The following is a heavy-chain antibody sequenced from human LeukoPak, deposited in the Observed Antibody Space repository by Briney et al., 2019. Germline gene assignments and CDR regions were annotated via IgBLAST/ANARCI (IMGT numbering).Heavy chain of an antibody. CDR1: GFTFSSYW. CDR2: IKQDGSEK. CDR3: ANSGYDLYYFDY. J-gene: IGHJ4*02. Sequence: GGSLRLSCAASGFTFSSYWMSWVRQAPGKGLEWVANIKQDGSEKYYVDSMKGRFTISRDNAKNSLYLQMNSLRAEDTAVYYCANSGYDLYYFDYWGQGTLVTVSS. D-gene: IGHD5-12*01. V-gene: IGHV3-7*01.